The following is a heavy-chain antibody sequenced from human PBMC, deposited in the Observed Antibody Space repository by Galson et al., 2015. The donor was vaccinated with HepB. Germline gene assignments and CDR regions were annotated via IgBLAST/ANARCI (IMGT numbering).Heavy chain of an antibody. CDR3: PRVVRAGAPYFDY. D-gene: IGHD4-23*01. CDR2: ISPSNGKT. V-gene: IGHV1-18*01. CDR1: GYIFINYD. J-gene: IGHJ4*02. Sequence: SCKASGYIFINYDISWVRQAPGQGLEWMGWISPSNGKTNYAQKLQGRVTMTTDTSTNTAYMELRSLRSDDTAMYYCPRVVRAGAPYFDYWGQGTLVTVSS.